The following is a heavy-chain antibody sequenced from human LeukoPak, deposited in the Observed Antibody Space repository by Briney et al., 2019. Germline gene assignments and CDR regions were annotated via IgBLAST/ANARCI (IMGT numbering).Heavy chain of an antibody. V-gene: IGHV3-21*01. CDR3: ARATCPEYYFDY. J-gene: IGHJ4*02. CDR1: GFTFSSYS. Sequence: GGSLRLSCAASGFTFSSYSMNWVRQAPGKGLEWVSSISSSSSYIYYADSVKGRFTISRDNAKNSLYLQMNSLRAEDTAVYYCARATCPEYYFDYWGQGTLVTVSS. CDR2: ISSSSSYI.